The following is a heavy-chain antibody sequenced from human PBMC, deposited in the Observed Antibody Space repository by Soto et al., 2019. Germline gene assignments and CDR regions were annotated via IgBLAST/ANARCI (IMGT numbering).Heavy chain of an antibody. J-gene: IGHJ4*02. D-gene: IGHD6-19*01. Sequence: QVQLQQWGAGLLKPSETLSLTCAVYGGSFSGYYWSWIRQPPGKGLEWIGEINHSGSTNYNPSLKSRLTISVDTSKNQYSLKLSSVTAADTAVYYCARGEAHTRPPAGEYYFDYWGQGTLVTVSS. CDR1: GGSFSGYY. CDR2: INHSGST. CDR3: ARGEAHTRPPAGEYYFDY. V-gene: IGHV4-34*01.